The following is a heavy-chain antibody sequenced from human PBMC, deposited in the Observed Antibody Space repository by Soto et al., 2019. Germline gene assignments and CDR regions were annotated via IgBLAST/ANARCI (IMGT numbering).Heavy chain of an antibody. CDR1: GGTFSSYA. CDR3: ARYCTNGVCYPTGIDY. Sequence: SVKVSCKASGGTFSSYAISWVRQAPGQGLEWMGWIIPIYGTANYAQKLQGRVTITADESTSTAYMELSSLRSDDTAVYYCARYCTNGVCYPTGIDYWGQGTLVTVSS. D-gene: IGHD2-8*01. CDR2: IIPIYGTA. V-gene: IGHV1-69*13. J-gene: IGHJ4*02.